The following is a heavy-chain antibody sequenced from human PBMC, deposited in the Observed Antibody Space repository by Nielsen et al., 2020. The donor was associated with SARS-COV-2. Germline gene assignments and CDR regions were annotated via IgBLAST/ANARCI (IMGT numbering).Heavy chain of an antibody. J-gene: IGHJ6*02. CDR3: ARQRSHRMAAGYYYYGMDV. CDR2: IYPGDSDT. D-gene: IGHD6-13*01. CDR1: GYSFTSYW. V-gene: IGHV5-51*01. Sequence: GESLKISCKGSGYSFTSYWIGWVRQMPGKGLEWMGIIYPGDSDTRYSPSFQGQVTISVDKSISTAYLQWSSLKASDTAMYYCARQRSHRMAAGYYYYGMDVWGQGTTVTVSS.